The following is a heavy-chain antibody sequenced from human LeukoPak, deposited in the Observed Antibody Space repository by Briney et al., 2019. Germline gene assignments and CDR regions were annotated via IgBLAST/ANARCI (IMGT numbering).Heavy chain of an antibody. J-gene: IGHJ4*02. V-gene: IGHV1-46*01. CDR2: INPSGGST. CDR3: ARDIVVVPAAMGGYFDY. D-gene: IGHD2-2*01. Sequence: ASVKVSCKASGYTFTSYYMHWVRQAPGQGLEWMGIINPSGGSTSYAQKFQGRVTMTRDTSTSTVYMELSSLRSEDTAVYYCARDIVVVPAAMGGYFDYWGQGTLVTVSS. CDR1: GYTFTSYY.